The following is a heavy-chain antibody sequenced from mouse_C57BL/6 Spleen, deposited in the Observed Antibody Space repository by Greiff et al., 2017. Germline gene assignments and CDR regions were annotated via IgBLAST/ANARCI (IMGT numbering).Heavy chain of an antibody. CDR1: GFNIKDYY. Sequence: EVKLMASGAELVKPGASVKLSCTASGFNIKDYYMHWVKQRTEQVLEWIGRIDPEDGETKYAPKFQGKATITADPSSNTASLQLSSLTSEDTAVYYCALTGTSLSYFDYWGQGTTLTVSS. CDR3: ALTGTSLSYFDY. D-gene: IGHD4-1*01. V-gene: IGHV14-2*01. CDR2: IDPEDGET. J-gene: IGHJ2*01.